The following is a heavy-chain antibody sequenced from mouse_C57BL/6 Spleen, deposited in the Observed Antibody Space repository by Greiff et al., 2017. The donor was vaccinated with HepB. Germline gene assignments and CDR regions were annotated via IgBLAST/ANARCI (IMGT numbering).Heavy chain of an antibody. J-gene: IGHJ3*01. V-gene: IGHV5-15*01. D-gene: IGHD1-2*01. CDR2: ISNLAYSI. CDR1: GFTFSDYG. CDR3: ASGPMTTVPAWCAY. Sequence: EVKLQESGGGLVQPGGSLKLSCAASGFTFSDYGMAWVRQAPRKGPEWVAFISNLAYSIYYADTVTGRLTLSRENAKNTLYLEMSSLRSEDTAMYYWASGPMTTVPAWCAYWGQGTLVTVSA.